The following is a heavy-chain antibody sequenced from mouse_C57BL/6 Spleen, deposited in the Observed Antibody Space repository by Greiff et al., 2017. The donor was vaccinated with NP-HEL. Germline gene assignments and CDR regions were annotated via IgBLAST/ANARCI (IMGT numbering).Heavy chain of an antibody. V-gene: IGHV3-6*01. CDR3: ARGGWDGCDY. D-gene: IGHD1-1*02. CDR2: ISYDGSN. CDR1: GYSITSGYY. Sequence: EVQLQESGPGLVKPSQSLSLTCSVTGYSITSGYYWNWIRQFPGNKLEWMGYISYDGSNNYNPSLKNRISITRDTSKNQFFLKLNSVTTEDTATYYCARGGWDGCDYWGQGTTLTVSS. J-gene: IGHJ2*01.